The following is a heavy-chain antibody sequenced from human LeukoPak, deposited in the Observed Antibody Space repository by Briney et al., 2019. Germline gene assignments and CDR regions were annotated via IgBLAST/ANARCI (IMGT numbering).Heavy chain of an antibody. Sequence: PSETLSLTCAVYGGSFSGYYWSWIRQPPGKGLEWIGEINHSGSTNYNPPLKSRVTISVDTSKNQFSLKLSSVTGADTAVYYCARGGYYSAAYYMDVWGKGTTVTVSS. D-gene: IGHD3-22*01. CDR2: INHSGST. J-gene: IGHJ6*03. CDR1: GGSFSGYY. CDR3: ARGGYYSAAYYMDV. V-gene: IGHV4-34*01.